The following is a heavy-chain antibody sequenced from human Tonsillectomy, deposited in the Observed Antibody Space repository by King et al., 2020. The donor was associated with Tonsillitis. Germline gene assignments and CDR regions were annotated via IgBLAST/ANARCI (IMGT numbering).Heavy chain of an antibody. D-gene: IGHD1-1*01. J-gene: IGHJ3*02. Sequence: VQLVESGGGLVQPGGSLRLSCAASGFTFSSYDMHWVRQATGKGLEWVSAIGTAGDTYYPGSVKGRFTISRENAKNSFYLQMNSLRAGDTAVYYCARMTTGTDAFDIWGQGTMVTVSS. CDR2: IGTAGDT. CDR1: GFTFSSYD. CDR3: ARMTTGTDAFDI. V-gene: IGHV3-13*01.